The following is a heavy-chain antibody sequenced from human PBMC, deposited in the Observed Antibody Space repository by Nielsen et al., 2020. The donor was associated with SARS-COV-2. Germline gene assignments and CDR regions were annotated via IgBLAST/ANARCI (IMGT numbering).Heavy chain of an antibody. Sequence: ASVKVFCKASGYTFTSDGIIWVRQAPGQGLEWLGWIIAYNGSTNYAQKPQGRGIMTTDTSTSTAYMELRSLRCDDTAVYYCARDLLGYCSSTSCPGFDYWGQGTLVTVSS. CDR1: GYTFTSDG. V-gene: IGHV1-18*04. D-gene: IGHD2-2*01. CDR2: IIAYNGST. J-gene: IGHJ4*02. CDR3: ARDLLGYCSSTSCPGFDY.